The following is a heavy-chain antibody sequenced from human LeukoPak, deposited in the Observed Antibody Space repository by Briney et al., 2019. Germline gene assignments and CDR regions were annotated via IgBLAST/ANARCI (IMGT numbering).Heavy chain of an antibody. Sequence: PGGSLRLSCAASGFTFDDYAMHWVRQAPGKGLEWVSGISWNSGSIGYADSVKGRFTISRDNAKNSLYLQMNSLRAEDTAVYYCARDSGYEAIISEDAFDIWGQGTMVTVSS. D-gene: IGHD5-12*01. CDR1: GFTFDDYA. CDR3: ARDSGYEAIISEDAFDI. V-gene: IGHV3-9*01. CDR2: ISWNSGSI. J-gene: IGHJ3*02.